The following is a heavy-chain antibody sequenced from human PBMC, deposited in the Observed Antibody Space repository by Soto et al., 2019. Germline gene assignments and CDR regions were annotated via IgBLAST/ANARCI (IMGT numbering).Heavy chain of an antibody. Sequence: GGSLRLSCAASGFTFSSYAMSWVRQAPGKGLEWVSAISGSGGSTYCADSVKGRFTISRDNSKNTLYLQMNSLRAEDTAVYYCAALGGYDFWSGERDYYYGMDVWGQGTTVTVSS. CDR2: ISGSGGST. D-gene: IGHD3-3*01. V-gene: IGHV3-23*01. J-gene: IGHJ6*02. CDR3: AALGGYDFWSGERDYYYGMDV. CDR1: GFTFSSYA.